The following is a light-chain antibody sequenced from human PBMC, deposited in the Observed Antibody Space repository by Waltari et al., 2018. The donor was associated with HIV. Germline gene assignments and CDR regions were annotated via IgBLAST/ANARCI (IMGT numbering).Light chain of an antibody. CDR3: CSYAGSSIMV. CDR2: EVN. Sequence: QSALTQPASVSGSPGQSITIFCAGTSSDVGSYNLVSWYQQHPGKAPKLIIYEVNKRPSVVSNRFSGSKSGNTASLIISGLQADDEADYYCCSYAGSSIMVFGGGTKVTVL. J-gene: IGLJ2*01. V-gene: IGLV2-23*02. CDR1: SSDVGSYNL.